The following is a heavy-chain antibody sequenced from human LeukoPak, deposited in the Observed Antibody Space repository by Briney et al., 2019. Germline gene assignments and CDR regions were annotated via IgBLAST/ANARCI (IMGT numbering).Heavy chain of an antibody. CDR1: RGSFSGYY. V-gene: IGHV4-34*01. Sequence: SETLSLTCAVYRGSFSGYYWSWIRQPPGKGLEWIGEINHSGSTNYNPSLKSRVTISVDTSKNQFSLKLSSVTAADTAVYYCAKRGPITIFGVVPTNWFDPWGQGTLVTVSS. D-gene: IGHD3-3*01. J-gene: IGHJ5*02. CDR3: AKRGPITIFGVVPTNWFDP. CDR2: INHSGST.